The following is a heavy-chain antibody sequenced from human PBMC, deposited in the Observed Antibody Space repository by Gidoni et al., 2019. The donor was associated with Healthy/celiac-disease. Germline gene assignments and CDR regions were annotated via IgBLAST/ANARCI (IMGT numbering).Heavy chain of an antibody. J-gene: IGHJ6*03. CDR1: GGPFSSYA. CDR3: ARDGSGGSYKGDYYYYYMDV. CDR2: IIPIFGTA. Sequence: QVQLVQSGAEVNKPGSSVKVSCKASGGPFSSYAISWVRQAPGQGREWMGGIIPIFGTANYAQKFKGRVTITADESTSTAYMELSSLRSEDTAVYYCARDGSGGSYKGDYYYYYMDVWGKGTTVTVSS. D-gene: IGHD1-26*01. V-gene: IGHV1-69*01.